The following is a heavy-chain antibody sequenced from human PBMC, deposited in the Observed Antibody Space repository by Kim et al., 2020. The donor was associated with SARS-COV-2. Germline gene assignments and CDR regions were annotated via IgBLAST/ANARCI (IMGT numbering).Heavy chain of an antibody. D-gene: IGHD6-19*01. V-gene: IGHV4-4*07. CDR1: GGSISSYY. CDR2: IYTSGST. CDR3: ARGYSSGWGDAVDI. Sequence: SETLSLTCTVSGGSISSYYWSWIRQPAGKGLEWIGRIYTSGSTNYNPSLKSRVTMSVDTSKNQFSLKLSSVTAADTAVYYCARGYSSGWGDAVDIWGQGTMVTVSS. J-gene: IGHJ3*02.